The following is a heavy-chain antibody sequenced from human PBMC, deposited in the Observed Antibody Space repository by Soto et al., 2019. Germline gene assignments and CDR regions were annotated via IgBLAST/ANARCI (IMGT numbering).Heavy chain of an antibody. CDR1: GGTFNNYA. J-gene: IGHJ6*02. Sequence: QVQLVLSGAEVKKPGSSMKVSCKASGGTFNNYAITWVRQAPGQGLEWMGGIIPIFGTPNYAQKVQGRVTITADESTSTAYMELGSLKSEDTAVYYCAKREYSGYFGTGWGLSYYYGMDFWGQGTTVTVSS. CDR2: IIPIFGTP. D-gene: IGHD5-12*01. CDR3: AKREYSGYFGTGWGLSYYYGMDF. V-gene: IGHV1-69*19.